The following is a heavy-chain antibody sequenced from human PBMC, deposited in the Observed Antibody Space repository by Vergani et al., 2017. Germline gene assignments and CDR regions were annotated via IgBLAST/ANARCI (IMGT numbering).Heavy chain of an antibody. D-gene: IGHD3-3*01. CDR3: ARGITILGVVTIYYMDV. Sequence: QVQLVQSGAEVKKPGASVKVSCKASGYTFTSYDINWVRQATGQGLEWVGWMNPNSGNTGYAQKFQGRVTMTRTTAISTAYMELSSLRSEDTAVYYCARGITILGVVTIYYMDVWGKGTTVTVSS. J-gene: IGHJ6*03. V-gene: IGHV1-8*01. CDR2: MNPNSGNT. CDR1: GYTFTSYD.